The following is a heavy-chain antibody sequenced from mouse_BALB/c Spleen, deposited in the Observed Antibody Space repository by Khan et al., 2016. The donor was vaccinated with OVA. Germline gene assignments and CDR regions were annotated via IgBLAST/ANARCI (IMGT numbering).Heavy chain of an antibody. Sequence: EVQLQESGPGLVKPSQSLSLTCTVTGYSITSDYAWNWFRQLPGNKLEWMGYISYSGTTSYNPSLKSRISITRDTSKNQFFLQLNSVTTEDTATYYCARRSVWGAGTTVTVSS. CDR2: ISYSGTT. CDR1: GYSITSDYA. CDR3: ARRSV. V-gene: IGHV3-2*02. J-gene: IGHJ1*01.